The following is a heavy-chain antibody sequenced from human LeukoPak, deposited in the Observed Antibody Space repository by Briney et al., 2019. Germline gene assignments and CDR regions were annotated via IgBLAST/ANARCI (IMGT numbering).Heavy chain of an antibody. CDR2: ISGDGGST. J-gene: IGHJ4*02. D-gene: IGHD3-10*01. CDR1: GFTFDDYA. V-gene: IGHV3-43*02. CDR3: AKDITMVRGVIAPFGY. Sequence: PGRSLRLSCAASGFTFDDYAMHWVRQAPGKGLEWVSLISGDGGSTYYADSVKGRFTISRDNSKNSLYLQMNSLRTEDTALYYCAKDITMVRGVIAPFGYWGQGTLVTVSS.